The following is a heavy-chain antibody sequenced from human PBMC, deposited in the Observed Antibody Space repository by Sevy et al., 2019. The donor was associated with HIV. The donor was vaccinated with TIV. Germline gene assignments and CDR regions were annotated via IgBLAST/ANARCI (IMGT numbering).Heavy chain of an antibody. CDR1: GFTFSTYA. CDR2: VSDSGGNT. J-gene: IGHJ3*02. Sequence: GGSLRLSCAASGFTFSTYAMNWVRQAPGKGLEWVLGVSDSGGNTYYADSVKGRFTISRDNSKNTFYLQMNSLRAEDTATYYCAKGSSSGWYVASGTFDIWGQGTMVTVSS. V-gene: IGHV3-23*01. CDR3: AKGSSSGWYVASGTFDI. D-gene: IGHD6-19*01.